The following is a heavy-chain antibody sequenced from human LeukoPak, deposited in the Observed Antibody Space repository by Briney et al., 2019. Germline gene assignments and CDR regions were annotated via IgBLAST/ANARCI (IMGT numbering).Heavy chain of an antibody. CDR1: GYTFTGYY. CDR3: ARDRTSYGSGPGDDAFDI. D-gene: IGHD5-18*01. Sequence: ASVKVSCKASGYTFTGYYMHWVRQAPGQGLEWMGWINPNSGGTNYAQKFQGRVTMTRDTSISTAYMELSRLRSDDTAVYYCARDRTSYGSGPGDDAFDIWGQGTMVTVSS. CDR2: INPNSGGT. V-gene: IGHV1-2*02. J-gene: IGHJ3*02.